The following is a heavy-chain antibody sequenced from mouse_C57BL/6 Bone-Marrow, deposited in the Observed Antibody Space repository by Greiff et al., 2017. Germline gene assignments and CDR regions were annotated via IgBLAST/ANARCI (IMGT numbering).Heavy chain of an antibody. Sequence: VQLQQSGAELVRPGASVKLSCTASGFNINDDYMHWVKQRPEQGLEWIGWIDPENGDTEYASKFQGKATITADTSSNTAYLQLSSLTSEDTAVYYCTTCFITTLVATEDDWGQGTTLTVSS. CDR2: IDPENGDT. D-gene: IGHD1-1*01. CDR3: TTCFITTLVATEDD. J-gene: IGHJ2*01. V-gene: IGHV14-4*01. CDR1: GFNINDDY.